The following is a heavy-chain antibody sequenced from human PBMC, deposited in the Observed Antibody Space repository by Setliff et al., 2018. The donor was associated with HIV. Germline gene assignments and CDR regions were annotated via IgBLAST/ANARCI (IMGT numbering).Heavy chain of an antibody. V-gene: IGHV1-69*05. CDR3: ARIPNHSSGFDY. CDR1: GGTFRSYV. J-gene: IGHJ4*02. CDR2: SIPILGRA. Sequence: ASVKVSCKASGGTFRSYVITWVRQAPGQGLEWMGESIPILGRANYAQKFQGRVAISTDESMTTVYMELTSLRSEDTAVYYCARIPNHSSGFDYWGQGTPVTVSS. D-gene: IGHD3-22*01.